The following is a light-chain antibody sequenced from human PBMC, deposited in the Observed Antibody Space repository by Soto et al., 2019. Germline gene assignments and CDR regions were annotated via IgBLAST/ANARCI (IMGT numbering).Light chain of an antibody. CDR3: SSYTSDSTVV. J-gene: IGLJ3*02. Sequence: QSVLTQPASVSGSPGQSITISCTGTASDVGGSTYVSWYQQHPGKAPKLIIYDVTSRPSGVSDRFSGSKSGNTASLTISGLQAEDEADYYCSSYTSDSTVVFGGGTKLT. CDR2: DVT. CDR1: ASDVGGSTY. V-gene: IGLV2-14*03.